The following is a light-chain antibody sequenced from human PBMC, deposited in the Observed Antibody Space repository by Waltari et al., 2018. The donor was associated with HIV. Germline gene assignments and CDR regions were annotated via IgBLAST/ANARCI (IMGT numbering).Light chain of an antibody. CDR1: SSNIGSNY. J-gene: IGLJ2*01. CDR2: RTK. Sequence: QSVLTQPPSASGTPGQRVTISCSGSSSNIGSNYVYWYQQLPGTAPKLLIYRTKQRPSGVPDRFSGSKAGTSASLAISGLRSEDAADYYCAAWDDSLSGVVFGGGTKLTVL. V-gene: IGLV1-47*01. CDR3: AAWDDSLSGVV.